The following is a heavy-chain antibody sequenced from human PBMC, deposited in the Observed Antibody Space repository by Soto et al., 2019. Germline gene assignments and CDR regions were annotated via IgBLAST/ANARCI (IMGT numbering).Heavy chain of an antibody. Sequence: QVQLVESGGGVVQPGRSLRLSCAASGFTFSSYAMHWVRQAPGKGLEWVAVISYDGSNKYYADSVKGRFTISRDNSKNTLYLQMNSLRAEDTAVYYCARDAAGGYYYYGMDVW. J-gene: IGHJ6*01. CDR2: ISYDGSNK. D-gene: IGHD3-10*01. V-gene: IGHV3-30-3*01. CDR3: ARDAAGGYYYYGMDV. CDR1: GFTFSSYA.